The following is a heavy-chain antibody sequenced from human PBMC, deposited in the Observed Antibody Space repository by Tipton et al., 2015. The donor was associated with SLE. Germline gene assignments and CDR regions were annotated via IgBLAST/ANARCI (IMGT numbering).Heavy chain of an antibody. CDR2: INHSGST. Sequence: TLSLTCTVSGGSISGYYWSWIRQPPGKGLEWIGEINHSGSTNYNPSLKSRVTISVDTSKNQFSLKLSSVTAADTAVYYCARRTGGVTLGYWGQGTLVTVSS. CDR3: ARRTGGVTLGY. J-gene: IGHJ4*02. CDR1: GGSISGYY. V-gene: IGHV4-34*01. D-gene: IGHD2-21*02.